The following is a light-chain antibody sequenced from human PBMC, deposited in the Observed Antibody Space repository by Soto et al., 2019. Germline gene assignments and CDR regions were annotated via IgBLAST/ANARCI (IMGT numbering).Light chain of an antibody. J-gene: IGKJ5*01. CDR2: WAS. Sequence: IVMTECPDSLPVSLGERATIKCKYSQGVLSNNNHYLAWFQQKPGQPPKLLMYWASTRGSGVPDRFSGSASGTDFTLTISNLQAEDVAVYSCKQYHSDPITFGKGTRLEIK. CDR3: KQYHSDPIT. CDR1: QGVLSNNNHY. V-gene: IGKV4-1*01.